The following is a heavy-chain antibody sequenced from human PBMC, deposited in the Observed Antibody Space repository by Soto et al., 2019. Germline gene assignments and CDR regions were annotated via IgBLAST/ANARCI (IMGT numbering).Heavy chain of an antibody. CDR1: GGSFSGYY. V-gene: IGHV4-34*01. Sequence: PSETLSLTCAVYGGSFSGYYWSWIRQPSGKGLEWIGEINHSGSTNYNPSLKSRVTISVDTSKNQFSLKLSSVTAADTAVYYCARARGGRLYSSSSTIMSYYYYYMDVWGKGTTVTVSS. D-gene: IGHD6-6*01. CDR3: ARARGGRLYSSSSTIMSYYYYYMDV. CDR2: INHSGST. J-gene: IGHJ6*03.